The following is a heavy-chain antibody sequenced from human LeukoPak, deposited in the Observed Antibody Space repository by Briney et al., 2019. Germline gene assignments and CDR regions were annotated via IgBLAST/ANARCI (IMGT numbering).Heavy chain of an antibody. Sequence: GGSLRLSCAASGFTFDDYAMHWVRQAPGKGLEWVSGISWNSGSIGYADSVKGRFTISRDNAKNSLYLQMNSLRAEDTAVYYCARVPSFDYWGQGTLVTVSS. CDR1: GFTFDDYA. D-gene: IGHD2-2*01. V-gene: IGHV3-9*01. CDR2: ISWNSGSI. J-gene: IGHJ4*02. CDR3: ARVPSFDY.